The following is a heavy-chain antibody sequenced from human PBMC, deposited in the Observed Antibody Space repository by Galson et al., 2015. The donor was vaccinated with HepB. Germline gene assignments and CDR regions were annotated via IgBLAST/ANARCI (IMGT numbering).Heavy chain of an antibody. D-gene: IGHD3-22*01. J-gene: IGHJ4*02. V-gene: IGHV3-66*01. CDR2: IHDGGNT. CDR3: ATRGDSRGFWRFGY. Sequence: SLRLSCAASGFTVSNTYMTWVRQAPGKGLEWVSIIHDGGNTNYADSVKGRYTMSRDNSENTLYLQMNSLRAEDTAVYYCATRGDSRGFWRFGYWGQGTLVTVSS. CDR1: GFTVSNTY.